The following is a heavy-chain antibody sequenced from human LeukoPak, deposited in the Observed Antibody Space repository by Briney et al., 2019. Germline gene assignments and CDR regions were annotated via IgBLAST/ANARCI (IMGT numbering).Heavy chain of an antibody. D-gene: IGHD6-13*01. Sequence: SSETLSLTCTVSGGPISSSSYYWGWIRQPPGKGLEWIGSIYYSGSTYYNPSLKSRVTISVDTSKNQFSLKLSSVTAADTAVYYCARFSSSWYSFDYWGQGTLVTVSS. CDR3: ARFSSSWYSFDY. CDR1: GGPISSSSYY. V-gene: IGHV4-39*01. CDR2: IYYSGST. J-gene: IGHJ4*02.